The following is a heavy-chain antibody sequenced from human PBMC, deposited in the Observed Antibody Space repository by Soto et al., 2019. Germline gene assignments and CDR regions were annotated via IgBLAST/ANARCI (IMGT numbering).Heavy chain of an antibody. J-gene: IGHJ3*02. CDR2: ISYDATNK. V-gene: IGHV3-30*18. Sequence: GGSLRLSCAASGFTFSTYAMHWLRQAPGKGLEWVAIISYDATNKFYADSVKGRFTISRDNSKDTLYLQMNSLRAEDTAVYYCAKSPGGYYSFDIWGQGTMVTVSS. D-gene: IGHD3-3*01. CDR3: AKSPGGYYSFDI. CDR1: GFTFSTYA.